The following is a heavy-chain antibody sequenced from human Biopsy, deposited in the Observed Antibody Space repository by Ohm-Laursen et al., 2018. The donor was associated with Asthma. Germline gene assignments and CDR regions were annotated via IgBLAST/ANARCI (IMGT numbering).Heavy chain of an antibody. CDR1: GYPFIGYH. V-gene: IGHV1-2*06. CDR2: INPNSGAT. J-gene: IGHJ5*02. CDR3: ARGQKPAGDRWFDP. Sequence: GSSVKVSCKASGYPFIGYHIHWMRQAPGQGLEWMGRINPNSGATNYAQKFQGRVTMTWDTSISTAYMEVSRLRSDDTAVYYCARGQKPAGDRWFDPWGQGTLVTVSS. D-gene: IGHD2-2*01.